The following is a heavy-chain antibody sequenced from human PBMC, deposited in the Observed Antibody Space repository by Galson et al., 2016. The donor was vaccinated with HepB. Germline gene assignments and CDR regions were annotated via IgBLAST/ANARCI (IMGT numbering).Heavy chain of an antibody. CDR2: INQDGSVR. CDR1: GFIFSRYW. CDR3: VKEKVGSRYFDY. Sequence: SLRLSCAASGFIFSRYWMTWVRQAPGKGLEWVANINQDGSVRYYVDSVKGRFTISRDNSNNFLYLQMNSLRTEDTALYYCVKEKVGSRYFDYWGQGTLVTVSS. D-gene: IGHD1-26*01. J-gene: IGHJ4*02. V-gene: IGHV3-7*03.